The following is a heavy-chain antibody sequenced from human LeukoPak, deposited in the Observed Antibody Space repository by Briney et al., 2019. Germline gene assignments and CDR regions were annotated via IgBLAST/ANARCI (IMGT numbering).Heavy chain of an antibody. CDR1: GGSISSSSYY. CDR3: ARLGCSSTSCSSNWFDP. Sequence: SETLSLTCTVSGGSISSSSYYWGWIRQPPGKGLEWIGSIDYSGSTYYNPSLKSRVTISVDTSKNQFSLKLCSVTAADTAVYYCARLGCSSTSCSSNWFDPWGQGTLVTVSS. CDR2: IDYSGST. V-gene: IGHV4-39*01. D-gene: IGHD2-2*01. J-gene: IGHJ5*02.